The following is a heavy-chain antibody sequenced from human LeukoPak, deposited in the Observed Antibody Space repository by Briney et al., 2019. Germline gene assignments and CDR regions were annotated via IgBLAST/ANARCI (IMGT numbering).Heavy chain of an antibody. J-gene: IGHJ4*02. CDR1: EFTFSSYA. CDR2: INGSGDST. D-gene: IGHD4-23*01. CDR3: AKEGGNGGNSGRGDY. Sequence: GGSLRLSCAASEFTFSSYAMHWVRQAPGKGLEWVSAINGSGDSTYYRDSVKGRFTISRDNSKNTLSLQMNSLRAEDTAIYYCAKEGGNGGNSGRGDYWGQGTLVTVSS. V-gene: IGHV3-23*01.